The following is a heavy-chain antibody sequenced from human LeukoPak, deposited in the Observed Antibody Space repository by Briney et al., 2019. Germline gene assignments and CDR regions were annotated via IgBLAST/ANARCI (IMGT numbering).Heavy chain of an antibody. Sequence: GGSLRLSCAASGSTFISYSAHWVRQAPGKGLEWVSSISSTGTYIYYADSLKGRFTISRDNAKNSLYLQMNSLRAEDTAVYYCARSPVRHYETDCWGQGTLVTVSS. CDR2: ISSTGTYI. CDR3: ARSPVRHYETDC. D-gene: IGHD3-22*01. V-gene: IGHV3-21*04. J-gene: IGHJ4*02. CDR1: GSTFISYS.